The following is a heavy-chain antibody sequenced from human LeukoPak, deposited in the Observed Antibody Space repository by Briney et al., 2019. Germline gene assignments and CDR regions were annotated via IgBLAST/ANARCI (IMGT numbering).Heavy chain of an antibody. V-gene: IGHV3-74*01. CDR2: INNVGSST. Sequence: GGSLRLSCAASGFTFSSNWMHWVRQAPGKGLVWVSSINNVGSSTTYADSVKGRFTISRDNAKNTLYLQMNSLRAEDTAVYYCGSSGLVGGEWIIDYWGQGTLVTVPS. CDR3: GSSGLVGGEWIIDY. CDR1: GFTFSSNW. D-gene: IGHD3-16*01. J-gene: IGHJ4*02.